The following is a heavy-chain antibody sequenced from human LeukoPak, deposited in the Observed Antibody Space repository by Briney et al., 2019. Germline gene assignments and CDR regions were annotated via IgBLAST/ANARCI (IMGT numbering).Heavy chain of an antibody. CDR1: GYTFTGYS. D-gene: IGHD3-10*01. CDR3: ARDRAFRGGGFHP. J-gene: IGHJ5*02. V-gene: IGHV1-2*06. CDR2: INPNSGGT. Sequence: SVKVSCKASGYTFTGYSMHWVRQAPGQGLEWMGRINPNSGGTQYAQKFQGRVTMTSDSSIITVYMELSSLRSDDTAIYYCARDRAFRGGGFHPWGQGTLVTVSS.